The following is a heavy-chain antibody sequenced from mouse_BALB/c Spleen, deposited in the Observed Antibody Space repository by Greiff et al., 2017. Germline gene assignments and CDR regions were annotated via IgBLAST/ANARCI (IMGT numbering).Heavy chain of an antibody. CDR1: GFTFSSYT. Sequence: EVQLVESGGGLVKPGGSLKLSCAASGFTFSSYTMSWVRQTPEKRLEWVATISSGGGNTYYPDSVKGRFTISRDNAKNNLYLQMSSLRSEDTALYYCARYAIYYGNLYAMDYWGQGTSVTVSS. V-gene: IGHV5-9*03. J-gene: IGHJ4*01. CDR3: ARYAIYYGNLYAMDY. D-gene: IGHD2-1*01. CDR2: ISSGGGNT.